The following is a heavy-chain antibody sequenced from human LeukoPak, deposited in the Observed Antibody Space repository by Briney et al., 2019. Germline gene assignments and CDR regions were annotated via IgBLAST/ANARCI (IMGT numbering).Heavy chain of an antibody. CDR3: ASDPYYYDSSGYESADY. V-gene: IGHV1-69*04. J-gene: IGHJ4*02. Sequence: ASVKVSCKASGYTFTGYYMHWVRQAPGQGLEWMGRIIPILGIANYAQKFQGRVTITADKSTSTAYMELSSLRSEDTAVYYCASDPYYYDSSGYESADYWGQGTLVTVSS. CDR2: IIPILGIA. CDR1: GYTFTGYY. D-gene: IGHD3-22*01.